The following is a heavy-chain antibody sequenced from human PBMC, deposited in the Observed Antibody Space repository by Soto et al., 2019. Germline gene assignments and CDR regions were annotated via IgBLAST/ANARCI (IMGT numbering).Heavy chain of an antibody. CDR3: TATPRNGMGV. J-gene: IGHJ6*02. CDR2: VSNEGSK. CDR1: GFRVSDYW. V-gene: IGHV3-74*01. Sequence: EVQLVESGGGLVQPGGSLRRACAGSGFRVSDYWMHWVRQAPGKGLVWVSRVSNEGSKEYADFVKGRFTLSKDNAKNTLYLEMDSLSVEDTALYYCTATPRNGMGVWGQGTKVTVAS.